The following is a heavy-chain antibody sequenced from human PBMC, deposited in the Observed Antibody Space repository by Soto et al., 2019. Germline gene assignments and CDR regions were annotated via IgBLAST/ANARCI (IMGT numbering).Heavy chain of an antibody. CDR2: ISGSGGST. V-gene: IGHV3-23*01. J-gene: IGHJ4*02. D-gene: IGHD3-22*01. Sequence: GGSLRLSCAASGFTFSSYAMSWVRQAPGKGLEWVSAISGSGGSTYYADSVKGRFTISRDNSKNTLYLQMNSLRAEDTAVYYCAKSDYYDSSGYYDYWGQGTLVTVSS. CDR1: GFTFSSYA. CDR3: AKSDYYDSSGYYDY.